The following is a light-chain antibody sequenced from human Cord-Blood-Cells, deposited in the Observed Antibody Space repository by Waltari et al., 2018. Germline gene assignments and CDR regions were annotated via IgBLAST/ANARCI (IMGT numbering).Light chain of an antibody. J-gene: IGLJ1*01. V-gene: IGLV3-1*01. CDR2: QDS. CDR3: QAWDSSTGV. Sequence: SYELTQPPSVSVSPGQTASITCSGDKLGDNYACWYQQKPGQSTVLCIYQDSERPSGIPERFSGSNSGNTATLTISGTQAMDEADYYCQAWDSSTGVFGTGTKVTVL. CDR1: KLGDNY.